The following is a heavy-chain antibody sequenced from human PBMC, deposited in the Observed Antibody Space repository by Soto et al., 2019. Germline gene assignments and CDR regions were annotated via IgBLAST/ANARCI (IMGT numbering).Heavy chain of an antibody. Sequence: PSETLSLTCAVYGGSFSGYYSSWIRQPPGKGLEWIGEINHSGSTNYNPSLKSQVTISVDTSKNQFSLKLSSVTAADTAVYYCASHPCGGDCYSDYFDYWGQGTMVTVYS. D-gene: IGHD2-21*02. CDR2: INHSGST. J-gene: IGHJ4*02. CDR1: GGSFSGYY. V-gene: IGHV4-34*01. CDR3: ASHPCGGDCYSDYFDY.